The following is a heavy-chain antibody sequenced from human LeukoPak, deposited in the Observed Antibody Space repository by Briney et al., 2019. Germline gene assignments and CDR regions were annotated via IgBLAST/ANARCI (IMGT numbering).Heavy chain of an antibody. J-gene: IGHJ4*02. D-gene: IGHD2-15*01. Sequence: ASVKVSCKASGYTFTSYYMHWVRQAPGQGLEWMGIINPSGGSTSYAQKFQGRVTMTRDTSTSTVYMELSSLRSEDTAVYYCATKKSFVVWGAPPSFDYWGQGTLVTVSS. CDR3: ATKKSFVVWGAPPSFDY. CDR1: GYTFTSYY. V-gene: IGHV1-46*01. CDR2: INPSGGST.